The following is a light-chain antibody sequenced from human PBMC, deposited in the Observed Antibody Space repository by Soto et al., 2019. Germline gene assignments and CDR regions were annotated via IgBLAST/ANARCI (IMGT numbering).Light chain of an antibody. CDR1: QDIGNF. J-gene: IGKJ4*01. V-gene: IGKV1-27*01. CDR3: QKCKVAPFT. Sequence: DIQMTQSPSSLSVFVGDRVTITCRASQDIGNFLAWYQQKPGKVPKLLIYAASTLQSGVPSRFSGSGSGTDFTLTISSLQPEDVATYYCQKCKVAPFTFGGGTKVEIK. CDR2: AAS.